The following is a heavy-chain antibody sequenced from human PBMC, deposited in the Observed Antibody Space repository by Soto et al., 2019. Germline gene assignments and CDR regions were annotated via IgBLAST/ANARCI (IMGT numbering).Heavy chain of an antibody. CDR2: IHAGNGNT. CDR3: ARAACSSTSCYNYYAYGMDA. Sequence: GASVKVSCKASGYTFTTYSMHWVRQAPGQRLEWMGWIHAGNGNTEHSQKFQGRVTITRDTSASTAYLELGSLRSEDTAVYYCARAACSSTSCYNYYAYGMDAWGQGTAVTVSS. J-gene: IGHJ6*02. D-gene: IGHD2-2*01. CDR1: GYTFTTYS. V-gene: IGHV1-3*01.